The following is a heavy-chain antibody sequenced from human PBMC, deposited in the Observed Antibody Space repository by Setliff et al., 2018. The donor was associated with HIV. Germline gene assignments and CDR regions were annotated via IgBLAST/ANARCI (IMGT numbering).Heavy chain of an antibody. V-gene: IGHV4-4*02. D-gene: IGHD1-1*01. Sequence: PSESLSLTCAVSGGSISSNWWSWVRQSPGKGLEWIGEIYHSGSTHYNPSLQSRVTISVDKSKSQFSLKLNSVTAADTAVYYCARGPGGTVPKPLDAFDIWGQGTMVTVSS. CDR1: GGSISSNW. J-gene: IGHJ3*02. CDR3: ARGPGGTVPKPLDAFDI. CDR2: IYHSGST.